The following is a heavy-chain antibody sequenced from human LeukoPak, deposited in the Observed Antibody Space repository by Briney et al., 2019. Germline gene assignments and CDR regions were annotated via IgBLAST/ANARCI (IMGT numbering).Heavy chain of an antibody. CDR2: IYNSGST. Sequence: PSETLSLTCTVSADSISNYYWTWLRQPPGKGLEWIGYIYNSGSTNYNTSLKSRVTISMDTSKNQFSLKLSSVTAADTAVYYCGRAVAGYYFDYWGQGTLVTVSS. J-gene: IGHJ4*02. CDR1: ADSISNYY. V-gene: IGHV4-59*01. CDR3: GRAVAGYYFDY. D-gene: IGHD6-19*01.